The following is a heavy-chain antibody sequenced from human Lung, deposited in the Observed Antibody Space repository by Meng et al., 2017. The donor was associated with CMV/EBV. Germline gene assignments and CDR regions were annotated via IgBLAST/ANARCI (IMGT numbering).Heavy chain of an antibody. D-gene: IGHD6-19*01. CDR1: RFTFRNYG. CDR3: AITWLGRLTWFDP. Sequence: ESXKIPRAASRFTFRNYGMSWVRQEPGKGLGWVPAFNGSGDTTYYADSVRGRFTVSRDNSKNTLYLQMSGLRIDDTAIYYCAITWLGRLTWFDPWGQGPLVTVSS. J-gene: IGHJ5*02. CDR2: FNGSGDTT. V-gene: IGHV3-23*01.